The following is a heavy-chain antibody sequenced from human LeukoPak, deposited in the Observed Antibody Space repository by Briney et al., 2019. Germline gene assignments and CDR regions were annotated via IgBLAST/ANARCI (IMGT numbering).Heavy chain of an antibody. CDR3: ARVPHAMVRGVIITEFYFDY. CDR1: GLTFSSYS. Sequence: PGGSLRLSCAASGLTFSSYSMNWVRQAPGKGLEWVSSISTSSNYIYYADSVKGRFTISRDNAKNSLYLQMNSLRAEDTAVYYCARVPHAMVRGVIITEFYFDYWGQGTMVTVSS. D-gene: IGHD3-10*01. CDR2: ISTSSNYI. V-gene: IGHV3-21*01. J-gene: IGHJ4*02.